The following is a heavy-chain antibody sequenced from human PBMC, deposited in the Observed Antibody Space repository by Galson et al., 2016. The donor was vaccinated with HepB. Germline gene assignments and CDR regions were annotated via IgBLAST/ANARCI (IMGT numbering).Heavy chain of an antibody. CDR2: ISGSGGET. Sequence: SLRLSCAASGFTFSSYAMTWVRQAPGKGLDWVSTISGSGGETHYAGSVKGRFTFSRDNSKNTMYVQMTSLRAEDTAVYYCASGTTVTTSNSFWYFDLWGRGTLVTVSS. V-gene: IGHV3-23*01. J-gene: IGHJ2*01. CDR1: GFTFSSYA. D-gene: IGHD4-17*01. CDR3: ASGTTVTTSNSFWYFDL.